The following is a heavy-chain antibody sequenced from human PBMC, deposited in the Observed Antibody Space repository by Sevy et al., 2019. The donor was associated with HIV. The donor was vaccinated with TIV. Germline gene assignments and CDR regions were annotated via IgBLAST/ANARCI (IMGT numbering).Heavy chain of an antibody. J-gene: IGHJ6*02. CDR3: AKDMRRYSYGYDYYYYGMDV. D-gene: IGHD5-18*01. V-gene: IGHV3-9*01. Sequence: GGSLRLSCAASGFTFDDYAMHWVRQAPGKGLEWVSGISWNSGSIGYADSVKGRFTISRDNAKYSLYLQMNSLRAEDTALYSCAKDMRRYSYGYDYYYYGMDVWGQGTTVTVSS. CDR1: GFTFDDYA. CDR2: ISWNSGSI.